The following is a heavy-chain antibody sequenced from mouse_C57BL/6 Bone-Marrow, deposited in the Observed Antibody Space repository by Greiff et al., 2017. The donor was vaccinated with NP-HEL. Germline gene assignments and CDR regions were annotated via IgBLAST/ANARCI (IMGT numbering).Heavy chain of an antibody. CDR2: ISGGGGNT. D-gene: IGHD2-12*01. CDR1: GFTFSSYT. CDR3: ARHYYSSWFAY. Sequence: EVQVVESGGGLVKPGGSLKLSCAASGFTFSSYTMSWVRQTPEKRLEWVATISGGGGNTYYPDSVKGRFTISRDNAKNTLYLQMSSLRSEDTALYYCARHYYSSWFAYWGQGTLVTVSA. J-gene: IGHJ3*01. V-gene: IGHV5-9*01.